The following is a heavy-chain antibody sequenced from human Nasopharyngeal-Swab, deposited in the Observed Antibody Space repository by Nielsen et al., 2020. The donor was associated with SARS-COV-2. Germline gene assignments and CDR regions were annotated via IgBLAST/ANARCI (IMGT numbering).Heavy chain of an antibody. CDR1: GFTFSSYA. D-gene: IGHD6-13*01. Sequence: GESLKISCAASGFTFSSYAMHWVRQAPGKGLEWVAVISYDGSNKYYADSVKGRFTISRDNSKNTLYLQMNSLRAEDTAVYHCARAGSSWLGFYFDYWGQGTLVTVSS. J-gene: IGHJ4*02. CDR2: ISYDGSNK. V-gene: IGHV3-30*04. CDR3: ARAGSSWLGFYFDY.